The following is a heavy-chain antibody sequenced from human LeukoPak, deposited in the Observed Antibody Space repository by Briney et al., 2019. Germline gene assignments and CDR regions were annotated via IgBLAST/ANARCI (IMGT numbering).Heavy chain of an antibody. D-gene: IGHD4-23*01. J-gene: IGHJ4*02. CDR3: ARHRGGGAGFYFDY. CDR1: GGSISSYY. Sequence: PSETLSLTCTVSGGSISSYYWGWIRQPPGKGLEWIGYIYTSGSTNYNPSLKSRVTISVDTSKNQFSLKLSSVTAADTAVYYCARHRGGGAGFYFDYWGQGTLVTVSS. CDR2: IYTSGST. V-gene: IGHV4-4*09.